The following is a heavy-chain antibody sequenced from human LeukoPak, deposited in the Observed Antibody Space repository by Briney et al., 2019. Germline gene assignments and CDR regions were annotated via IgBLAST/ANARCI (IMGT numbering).Heavy chain of an antibody. J-gene: IGHJ4*02. CDR3: ARDPGHSGWYGDY. D-gene: IGHD6-19*01. V-gene: IGHV3-64*01. CDR2: ISTNGGST. CDR1: GFTFSSYA. Sequence: GGSLRVSCAASGFTFSSYAMHWVRQAPGKGLEYVSSISTNGGSTYYANSVKGRFTISKDNSKNTLYLQMNSLRAEDTAVYYCARDPGHSGWYGDYWGQGTLVTVSS.